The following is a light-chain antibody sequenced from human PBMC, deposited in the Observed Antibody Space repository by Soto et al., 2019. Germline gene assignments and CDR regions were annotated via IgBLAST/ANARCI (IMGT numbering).Light chain of an antibody. CDR1: RNVNNND. J-gene: IGKJ5*01. CDR3: QQYGSSPVT. Sequence: EIVLMQSPVTLSLSPGERATLSCRASRNVNNNDLAWYQQRRGQAPRLLIYGASSRATGIPDRFSASGSGTDVTLTISRLEPEDFAVYFCQQYGSSPVTFGQGTRLEIK. CDR2: GAS. V-gene: IGKV3-20*01.